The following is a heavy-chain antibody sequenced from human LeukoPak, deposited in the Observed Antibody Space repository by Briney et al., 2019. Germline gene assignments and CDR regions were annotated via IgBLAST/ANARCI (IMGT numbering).Heavy chain of an antibody. Sequence: GGSLRLSCAASGFTFSSYSMNWVRQAPGKGLEWVSSISSSSSYIYYADSVKGRFTISRDNAKNSLYLQMNSLRAEDTAVYYCARGVVVVPAARWSDPWGQGTLVTVSS. CDR1: GFTFSSYS. J-gene: IGHJ5*02. D-gene: IGHD2-2*01. CDR3: ARGVVVVPAARWSDP. CDR2: ISSSSSYI. V-gene: IGHV3-21*01.